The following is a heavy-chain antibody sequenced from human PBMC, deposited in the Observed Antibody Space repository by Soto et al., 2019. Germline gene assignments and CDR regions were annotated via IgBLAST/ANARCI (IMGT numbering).Heavy chain of an antibody. Sequence: QVQLVESGGGVVQPGRSLRLSCAASGFTFSSYGMYWVRQAPGKGLEWVAVISYDGSNKYYADSVKGRFTISRDNSKNTLYLQMNSLRAEDTAVYYCAKALIAAAGTGSYFDYWCQGTLVTVSS. J-gene: IGHJ4*02. D-gene: IGHD6-13*01. CDR2: ISYDGSNK. CDR1: GFTFSSYG. CDR3: AKALIAAAGTGSYFDY. V-gene: IGHV3-30*18.